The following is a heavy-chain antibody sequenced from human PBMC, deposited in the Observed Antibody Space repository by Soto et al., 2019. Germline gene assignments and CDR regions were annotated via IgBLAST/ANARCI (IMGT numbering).Heavy chain of an antibody. V-gene: IGHV3-48*03. Sequence: EVQLVESGGGLVQPGGSLRLSCAASGFTFSSYEMNWVRQAPWKGLEWVSYISSSGSTIYYADSVKGRFTISRDNAKNSLYLRMNSLRAEDTAVYYCAREAGTTVTTDPSWFDPWGQGTLVTVSS. D-gene: IGHD4-17*01. J-gene: IGHJ5*02. CDR1: GFTFSSYE. CDR3: AREAGTTVTTDPSWFDP. CDR2: ISSSGSTI.